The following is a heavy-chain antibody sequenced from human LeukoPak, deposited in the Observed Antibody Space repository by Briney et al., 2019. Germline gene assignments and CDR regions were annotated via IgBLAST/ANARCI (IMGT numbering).Heavy chain of an antibody. V-gene: IGHV3-74*01. CDR3: ARGGVDC. Sequence: GGSLRLSCAASGFTFSNYWMHWVRQVPGEGLVWVSRINSDGSTTTYADSVKGRFTISRDNAKSTLYLQMNSLRADDTAVYYCARGGVDCWGQGTLVTVSS. J-gene: IGHJ4*02. CDR2: INSDGSTT. CDR1: GFTFSNYW.